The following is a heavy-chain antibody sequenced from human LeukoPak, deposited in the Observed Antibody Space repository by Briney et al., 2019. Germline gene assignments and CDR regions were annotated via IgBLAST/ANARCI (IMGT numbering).Heavy chain of an antibody. Sequence: GGSLRLSCAASGFTVSSNYMSWVRQAPGKGLEWVSVIYSGGSTYYADSVKGRFTISRDNSKNTLYLQMNSLRAEDTAVYYCARRAYSSGYYPNYWYFDLWGRGTLVTVSS. CDR2: IYSGGST. D-gene: IGHD3-22*01. CDR1: GFTVSSNY. J-gene: IGHJ2*01. V-gene: IGHV3-53*01. CDR3: ARRAYSSGYYPNYWYFDL.